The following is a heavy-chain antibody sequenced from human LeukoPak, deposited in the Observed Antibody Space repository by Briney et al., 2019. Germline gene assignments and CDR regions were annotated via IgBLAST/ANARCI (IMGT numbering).Heavy chain of an antibody. CDR3: ASRAAARFDP. J-gene: IGHJ5*02. V-gene: IGHV4-30-4*01. CDR2: VYHSGST. CDR1: GGSIASGDYY. Sequence: SETLSLTCTVSGGSIASGDYYWSWIRQPPGKGLEWIGYVYHSGSTYYNPSLKSQTTISIDKSKNQFSLTVSSVTATDTALYYCASRAAARFDPWGQGILVTVSS. D-gene: IGHD6-13*01.